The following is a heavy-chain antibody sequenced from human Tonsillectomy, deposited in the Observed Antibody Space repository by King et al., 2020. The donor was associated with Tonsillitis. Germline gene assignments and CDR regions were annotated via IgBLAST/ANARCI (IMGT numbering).Heavy chain of an antibody. D-gene: IGHD6-19*01. Sequence: DVQLVESGGGLVQPGGSLRLSCAASGFTFISYAMNWVRQAPGKGLEWVSGISGSGDNTYYADSVKGRFTISRDNSKNTLFLQLNSLRAEDTAVYYCAKQSLPMGQWLTQPFDYWGQGTRVTVSS. CDR3: AKQSLPMGQWLTQPFDY. CDR1: GFTFISYA. J-gene: IGHJ4*02. CDR2: ISGSGDNT. V-gene: IGHV3-23*04.